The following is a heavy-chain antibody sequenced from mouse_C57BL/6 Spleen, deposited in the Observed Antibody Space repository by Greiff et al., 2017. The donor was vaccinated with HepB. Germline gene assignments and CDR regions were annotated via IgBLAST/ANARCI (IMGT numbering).Heavy chain of an antibody. CDR1: GYAFSSYW. Sequence: QVQLKESGAELVKPGASVKISCKASGYAFSSYWMNWVKQRPGKGLEWIGQIYPGDGDTNYNGKFKGKATLTADKSSSTAYMQLSSLTSEDSAVYFCAREDFDGSFYAMDYWGQGTSVTVSS. CDR3: AREDFDGSFYAMDY. V-gene: IGHV1-80*01. CDR2: IYPGDGDT. J-gene: IGHJ4*01. D-gene: IGHD2-3*01.